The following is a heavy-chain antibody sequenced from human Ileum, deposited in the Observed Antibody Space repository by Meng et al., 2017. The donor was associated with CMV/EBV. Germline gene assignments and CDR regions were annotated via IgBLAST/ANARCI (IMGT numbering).Heavy chain of an antibody. CDR1: GGTVSSDA. D-gene: IGHD6-6*01. V-gene: IGHV1-69*05. Sequence: KASGGTVSSDAISWVRQAPGQGLEGMGGIIPIFGTANYAQKFQGRVTITTDESTSTAYMELSSLRSEDTAVYYCARISSIAARGGVDYWGQGTLVTVSS. CDR3: ARISSIAARGGVDY. J-gene: IGHJ4*02. CDR2: IIPIFGTA.